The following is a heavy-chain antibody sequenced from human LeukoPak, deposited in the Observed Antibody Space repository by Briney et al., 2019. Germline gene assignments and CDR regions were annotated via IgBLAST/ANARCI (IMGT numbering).Heavy chain of an antibody. CDR2: ISYDGSNE. CDR3: ARVGYYASGPFSYFDY. Sequence: PGGSLRLSCAASGFTLSGYAMHWVRQAPGKGLEGVAVISYDGSNEYYADSVKGRFTISRDNSKHTLYLQMNSLSVEDTAVYYCARVGYYASGPFSYFDYWGQGTLVTVSS. CDR1: GFTLSGYA. D-gene: IGHD3-10*01. V-gene: IGHV3-30-3*01. J-gene: IGHJ4*02.